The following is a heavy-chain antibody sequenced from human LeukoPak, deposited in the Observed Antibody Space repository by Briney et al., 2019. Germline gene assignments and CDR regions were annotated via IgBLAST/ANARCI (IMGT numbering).Heavy chain of an antibody. CDR1: GSSISSSSYY. CDR2: IYYSGST. CDR3: ASTTGQLAKNWFDP. V-gene: IGHV4-39*07. D-gene: IGHD6-13*01. J-gene: IGHJ5*02. Sequence: SETLSLTCTVSGSSISSSSYYWGWIRQPPGKGLEWIGSIYYSGSTYYNPSLKSRVTISVDTSKNQFSLKLSSVTAADTAVYYCASTTGQLAKNWFDPWGQGTLVTVSS.